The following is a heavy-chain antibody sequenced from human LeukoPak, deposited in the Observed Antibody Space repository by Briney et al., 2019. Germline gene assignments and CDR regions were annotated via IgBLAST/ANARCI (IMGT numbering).Heavy chain of an antibody. Sequence: GGSLRLSCAASGFTFSDYYMSWIRQAPGKGLEWVSYISSSGSTIYYADSVNGRFIISSDNTKNSLYLLMNSLRAEATAVYYCSGSSWGYYYYYTDVWGKGATVTVSS. V-gene: IGHV3-11*04. CDR1: GFTFSDYY. D-gene: IGHD6-13*01. CDR3: SGSSWGYYYYYTDV. J-gene: IGHJ6*03. CDR2: ISSSGSTI.